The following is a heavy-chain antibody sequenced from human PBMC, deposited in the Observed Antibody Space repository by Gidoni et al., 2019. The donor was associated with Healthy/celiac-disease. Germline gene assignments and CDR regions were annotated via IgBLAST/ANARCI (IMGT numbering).Heavy chain of an antibody. CDR1: GYTFTSYG. CDR3: ARDRDYSTYYYYGMDV. J-gene: IGHJ6*02. CDR2: IRAYNGNT. V-gene: IGHV1-18*04. D-gene: IGHD4-4*01. Sequence: QVQLVQSGAEVKKPGASVKVSCTASGYTFTSYGISWVRQAPGQGLEWMGWIRAYNGNTNYAQKLQGRVTMTTDTSTSTAYMELRSLRSDDTAVYYCARDRDYSTYYYYGMDVWGQGTTVTVSS.